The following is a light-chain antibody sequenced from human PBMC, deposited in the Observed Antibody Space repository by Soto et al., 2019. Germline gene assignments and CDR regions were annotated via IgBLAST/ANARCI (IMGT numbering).Light chain of an antibody. J-gene: IGKJ2*01. CDR3: QQYGSSPPYT. V-gene: IGKV3-20*01. Sequence: EIVLTQSPGTLSLSPGEIATLSCRASQSVSSSYLAWYQQKPGQAPRLLIYGASSRATGIPDRFSGSGSGTDFTLTISRLEPEDVAVYYCQQYGSSPPYTFGQGTKLEIK. CDR1: QSVSSSY. CDR2: GAS.